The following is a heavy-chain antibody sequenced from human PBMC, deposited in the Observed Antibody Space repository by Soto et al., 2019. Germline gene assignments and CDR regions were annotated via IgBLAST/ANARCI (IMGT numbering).Heavy chain of an antibody. D-gene: IGHD2-2*01. CDR3: AKFAPLYCSSTSCYGMDV. Sequence: GGSLRLSCAVSGFTFNVYAMSWVRQAPGKGLEWVSSINPSGGSTYYADAVKGRFTISRDNSKNTLYLQMNSLRAEDTAVYYCAKFAPLYCSSTSCYGMDVWGQGTTVTVSS. CDR1: GFTFNVYA. V-gene: IGHV3-23*01. J-gene: IGHJ6*02. CDR2: INPSGGST.